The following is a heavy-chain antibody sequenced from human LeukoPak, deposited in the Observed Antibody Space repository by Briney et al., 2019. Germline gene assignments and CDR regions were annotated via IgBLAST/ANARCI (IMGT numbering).Heavy chain of an antibody. Sequence: SGPTLVKPTQTLTXTCTFSGFSLSTTGVGVAWIHQPPGKALEWLALIYWDDDKRYSPSVKSRLTITKDTSKNQVVLTMSNMDPVDTATYFCAHRRGYQFDYWGQGTLVTVSS. J-gene: IGHJ4*02. CDR1: GFSLSTTGVG. CDR2: IYWDDDK. V-gene: IGHV2-5*02. D-gene: IGHD2-2*01. CDR3: AHRRGYQFDY.